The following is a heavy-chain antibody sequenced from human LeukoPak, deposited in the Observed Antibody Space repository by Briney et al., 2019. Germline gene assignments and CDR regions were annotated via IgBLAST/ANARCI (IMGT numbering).Heavy chain of an antibody. CDR3: ARDLAGVASL. CDR1: GFTFSSYA. CDR2: ISGSGGST. Sequence: GGSLRLSCAASGFTFSSYAMSWVRQAPGKGLEWVSAISGSGGSTYYADSVKGRFTISRDNAKNSLYLQMNSLRAEDTAVYYCARDLAGVASLWGQGTLVTVSS. D-gene: IGHD3-3*01. J-gene: IGHJ4*02. V-gene: IGHV3-23*01.